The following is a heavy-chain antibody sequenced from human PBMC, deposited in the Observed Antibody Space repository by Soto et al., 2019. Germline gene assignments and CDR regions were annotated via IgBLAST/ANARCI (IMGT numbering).Heavy chain of an antibody. V-gene: IGHV1-46*01. D-gene: IGHD6-19*01. CDR2: INPNGGST. J-gene: IGHJ4*02. Sequence: QVQVVQSGAEVKKPGASVKVSCKTSGYTFINYHVPWVRQAPGQGLEWMGAINPNGGSTTYAQHLQGRITMTSDAFTSTVYMDLSSLRSDDTAVYYCALPKNTLGWYNFWGKGSLVPVS. CDR3: ALPKNTLGWYNF. CDR1: GYTFINYH.